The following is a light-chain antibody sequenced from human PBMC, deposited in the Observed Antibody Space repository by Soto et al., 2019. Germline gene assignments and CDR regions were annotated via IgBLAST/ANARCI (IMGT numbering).Light chain of an antibody. CDR3: CSYAGRSTWV. Sequence: QSALTQPASVSGSPGQSITISCTGTSSDLGNHNLVSWYQQYPGKAPTLMIYEASQRPSGVSHRFSGSKSGNTASLTISGRQTEDEGNYYCCSYAGRSTWVFGGGTKLTVL. J-gene: IGLJ3*02. V-gene: IGLV2-23*01. CDR2: EAS. CDR1: SSDLGNHNL.